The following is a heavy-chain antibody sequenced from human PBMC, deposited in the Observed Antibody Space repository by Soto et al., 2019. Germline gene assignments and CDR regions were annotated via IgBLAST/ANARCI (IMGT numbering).Heavy chain of an antibody. Sequence: EVQLVESGGGLVKPGGSLRLSCAASGFTFSSYSMNWVRRAPGKGLEWVSSISSSSSYIYYADSVKGRFTISRDNAKNSLYLQMNSLRAEDTAVYYCARDGTVEMHDYWGQGTLVTVSS. D-gene: IGHD6-13*01. V-gene: IGHV3-21*01. CDR2: ISSSSSYI. CDR3: ARDGTVEMHDY. CDR1: GFTFSSYS. J-gene: IGHJ4*02.